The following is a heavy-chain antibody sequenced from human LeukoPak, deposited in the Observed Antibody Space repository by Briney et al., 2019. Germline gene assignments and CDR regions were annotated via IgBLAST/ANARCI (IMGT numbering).Heavy chain of an antibody. CDR1: GGTINNYY. D-gene: IGHD5-12*01. V-gene: IGHV4-59*01. CDR2: IYYSGSA. J-gene: IGHJ3*02. Sequence: KTSETLSLTCTVSGGTINNYYWSWIRQPPGKGLEWIGYIYYSGSANYNPSLTSRVIISADTYKNKFSLKLTSVTAADTAVYYCARVKYRGYDSLGQDAFDIWGQGTMVAVSS. CDR3: ARVKYRGYDSLGQDAFDI.